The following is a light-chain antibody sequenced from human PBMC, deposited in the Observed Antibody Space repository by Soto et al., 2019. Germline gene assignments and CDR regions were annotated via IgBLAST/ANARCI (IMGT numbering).Light chain of an antibody. J-gene: IGKJ1*01. Sequence: EIVLTQSPATLSSFPGDRVTLSCRASQAVNTRLAWYQHRPGQAPRLLIYLASNRAAGVPARFSGSGSGTDFTLTISVVEPEDFAVYYCHQRQGWPRTFGQGT. CDR3: HQRQGWPRT. CDR1: QAVNTR. CDR2: LAS. V-gene: IGKV3D-11*01.